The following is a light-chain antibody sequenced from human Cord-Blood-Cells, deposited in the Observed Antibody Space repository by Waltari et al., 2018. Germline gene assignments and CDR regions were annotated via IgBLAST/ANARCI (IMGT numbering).Light chain of an antibody. V-gene: IGKV1-39*01. J-gene: IGKJ2*03. CDR2: AAS. CDR3: QQSYSTLYS. Sequence: DIQMTQSPSSLSASVGARVTITCRASQSISSYLNWYPQKPGKAPKLLIYAASSLQSGVPSRFSGSGSGTDFTLTISSLQPEDVATYYCQQSYSTLYSFGQGTKLEIK. CDR1: QSISSY.